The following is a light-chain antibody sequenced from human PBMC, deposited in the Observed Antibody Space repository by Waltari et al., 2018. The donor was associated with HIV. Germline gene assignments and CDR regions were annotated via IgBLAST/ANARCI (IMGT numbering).Light chain of an antibody. CDR3: SSYTSSSTPWV. J-gene: IGLJ3*02. CDR2: DVS. CDR1: SSDVGGYNY. V-gene: IGLV2-14*03. Sequence: QSALTQPASVSGSPGQSITISCTGTSSDVGGYNYVSWYQQHPGKAPKLMIYDVSNRPSGVSNRFSGSKSGNTASLTISGLQAVDEADYYCSSYTSSSTPWVFGGGTKLTVL.